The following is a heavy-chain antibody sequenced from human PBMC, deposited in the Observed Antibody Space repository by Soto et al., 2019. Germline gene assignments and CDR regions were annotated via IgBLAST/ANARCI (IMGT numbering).Heavy chain of an antibody. J-gene: IGHJ4*02. CDR1: GFSLSTSGVG. CDR3: AHYGAYYDILTGDYYFDY. D-gene: IGHD3-9*01. CDR2: IYWEDDK. Sequence: SGPTLVKPTQTLTLTCTFSGFSLSTSGVGVGWIRQPPGKALEWLALIYWEDDKRYSPSLKSRLTITKDTSKNQVVLTMTNMDPVDTATSYCAHYGAYYDILTGDYYFDYWGQGTLVTVSS. V-gene: IGHV2-5*02.